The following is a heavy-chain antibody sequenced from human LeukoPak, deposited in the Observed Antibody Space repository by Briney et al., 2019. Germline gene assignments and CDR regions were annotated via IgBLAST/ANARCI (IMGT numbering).Heavy chain of an antibody. CDR3: ARGVATIIQYFDY. CDR2: ISAYNGKT. CDR1: GYTFTSYY. Sequence: ASVKVSCKASGYTFTSYYMHWVRQAPGQGLEWMGWISAYNGKTNYAQKLQGRVTMTTDTSTSTAYMELRSLRSDDTAVYYCARGVATIIQYFDYWGQGALVTVSS. J-gene: IGHJ4*02. D-gene: IGHD5-12*01. V-gene: IGHV1-18*04.